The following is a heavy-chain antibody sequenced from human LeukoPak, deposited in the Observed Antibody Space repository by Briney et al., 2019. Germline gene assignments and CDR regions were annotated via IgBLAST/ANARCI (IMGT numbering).Heavy chain of an antibody. V-gene: IGHV3-66*01. CDR1: GFTFSSYS. CDR2: IYCHGDT. CDR3: ARDGIDRSSGTSYYYYMAV. J-gene: IGHJ6*03. Sequence: GGSLRLSCAASGFTFSSYSMNWVRQAPGKGLEWVSLIYCHGDTNYADSVKGRFTISRDNSKNTLYLQMNSLRAEDTAVYYCARDGIDRSSGTSYYYYMAVWGKGNTVTISS. D-gene: IGHD3-22*01.